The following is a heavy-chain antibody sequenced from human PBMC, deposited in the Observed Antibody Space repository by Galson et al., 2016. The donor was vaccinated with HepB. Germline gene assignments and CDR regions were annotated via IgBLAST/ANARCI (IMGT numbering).Heavy chain of an antibody. J-gene: IGHJ4*02. Sequence: TLSLTCSVSGGSISSGGYYWSWIRQHPGMGLEWIGYIYYSGITYYNPSLKSRVTISLDTSKNHFSLKLTSVTAADTAIYFCARRRNWLPFDTWGQGTLATVSS. CDR1: GGSISSGGYY. V-gene: IGHV4-31*03. D-gene: IGHD5-12*01. CDR2: IYYSGIT. CDR3: ARRRNWLPFDT.